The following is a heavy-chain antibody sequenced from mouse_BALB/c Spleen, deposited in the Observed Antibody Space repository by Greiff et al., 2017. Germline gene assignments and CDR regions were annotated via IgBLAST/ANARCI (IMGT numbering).Heavy chain of an antibody. CDR2: IYPGSGST. Sequence: QVQLQQPGDELVKPGTSVKLSCKASGYNFTSYWINWVKLRPGQGLEWIGDIYPGSGSTNYNEKFKSKATLTVDTSSSTAYMQLSSLASEDSALYYCARSRYAMDYWGQGTSVTVSS. J-gene: IGHJ4*01. CDR3: ARSRYAMDY. V-gene: IGHV1-55*01. CDR1: GYNFTSYW.